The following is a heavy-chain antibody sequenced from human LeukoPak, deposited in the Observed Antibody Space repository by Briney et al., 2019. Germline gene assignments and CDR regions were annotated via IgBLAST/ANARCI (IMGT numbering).Heavy chain of an antibody. CDR3: ARGIVGATPNYYYYGMDV. V-gene: IGHV4-4*07. CDR1: GGSISSYY. CDR2: IYTSGST. Sequence: SETLSLTCTVSGGSISSYYWSWIRQPAGKGLEWIGRIYTSGSTNYNPSLKSRVTISVDTSKNQFSLKLSSVTAADTAVYYCARGIVGATPNYYYYGMDVWGQGTTVTVSS. D-gene: IGHD1-26*01. J-gene: IGHJ6*02.